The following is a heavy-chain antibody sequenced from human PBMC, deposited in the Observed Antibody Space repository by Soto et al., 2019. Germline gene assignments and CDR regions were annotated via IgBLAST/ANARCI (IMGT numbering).Heavy chain of an antibody. Sequence: LQLQESGPGLVKPSETLSLSCTVSGGSVSSSTYYWGWIRQPPGKGLEWIGSFYYSGSTYYNPSLTSRVTISVDTSKNQFSLKLSSVTAADTAVYYCARRGIAVALYSWGQGTLVTVSS. CDR3: ARRGIAVALYS. CDR2: FYYSGST. V-gene: IGHV4-39*01. J-gene: IGHJ4*02. CDR1: GGSVSSSTYY. D-gene: IGHD6-19*01.